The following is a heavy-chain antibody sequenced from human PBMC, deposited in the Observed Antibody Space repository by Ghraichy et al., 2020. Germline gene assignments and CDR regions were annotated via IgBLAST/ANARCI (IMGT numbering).Heavy chain of an antibody. Sequence: LNISCKGSGYRFSTYWIGWVRQMPGKGLEWMGIIYPDDSDTRYSPSFQGQVTISADKSISTAYLQWSSLKASDTAIYYCARLNERYGDYGGWFDPWGQGTLVTVSS. CDR3: ARLNERYGDYGGWFDP. CDR1: GYRFSTYW. V-gene: IGHV5-51*01. J-gene: IGHJ5*02. D-gene: IGHD4-17*01. CDR2: IYPDDSDT.